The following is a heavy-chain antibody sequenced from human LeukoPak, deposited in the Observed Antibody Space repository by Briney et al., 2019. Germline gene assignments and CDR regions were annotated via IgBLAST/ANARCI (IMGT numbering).Heavy chain of an antibody. CDR1: GGSISSFY. CDR3: ARRAGYGDYIDY. D-gene: IGHD4-17*01. V-gene: IGHV4-59*08. CDR2: VFYTGDT. J-gene: IGHJ4*02. Sequence: PSETLSLTCAVSGGSISSFYWSWIRQPPGKGLEWIGYVFYTGDTNSNPSLKSRVTMSLDTSKNQLSLRLTSVTAADTAVYYCARRAGYGDYIDYWGQGTLVTVSS.